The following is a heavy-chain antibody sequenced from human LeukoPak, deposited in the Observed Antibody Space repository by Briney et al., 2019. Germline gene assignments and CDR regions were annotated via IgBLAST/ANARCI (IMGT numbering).Heavy chain of an antibody. V-gene: IGHV3-11*04. D-gene: IGHD2-15*01. CDR3: AREYCSGGSCSAGNY. CDR1: GFTFSDYY. Sequence: GGSLRLSCAASGFTFSDYYMSWIRQAPGKGLEWVSYISSSVSTIYYADSVKVRFTISRDNAKNSLYLQMNSLRAEDTAVYYCAREYCSGGSCSAGNYWGQGTLVTVSS. J-gene: IGHJ4*02. CDR2: ISSSVSTI.